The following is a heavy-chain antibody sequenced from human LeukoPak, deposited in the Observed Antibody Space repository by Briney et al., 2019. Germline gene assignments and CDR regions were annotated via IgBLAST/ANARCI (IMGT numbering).Heavy chain of an antibody. V-gene: IGHV4-59*01. CDR3: ARYSYGPPDYMDV. Sequence: SETLSLTCTVSGGSISSYYWSWIRQPPGKGLEWIGYIYYSGSTNYNPSLKSRVTISVDTSKNQFSLKLSSVTAADTAVYYCARYSYGPPDYMDVWGKGTTVTIS. CDR1: GGSISSYY. J-gene: IGHJ6*03. CDR2: IYYSGST. D-gene: IGHD5-18*01.